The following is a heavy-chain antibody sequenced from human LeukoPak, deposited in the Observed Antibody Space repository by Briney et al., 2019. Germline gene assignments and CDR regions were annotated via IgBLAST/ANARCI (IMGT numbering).Heavy chain of an antibody. D-gene: IGHD6-13*01. Sequence: PGGPLRLSCAASGFTFSTYALSWVRQAPGKGLEWVSAISGNGGSTYYADSVKGRFAISRDNPKNTLYLQMNSLRAEDTALYYCTTAPSYSSSWYERNYWGQGTRVTVSS. V-gene: IGHV3-23*01. J-gene: IGHJ4*02. CDR2: ISGNGGST. CDR3: TTAPSYSSSWYERNY. CDR1: GFTFSTYA.